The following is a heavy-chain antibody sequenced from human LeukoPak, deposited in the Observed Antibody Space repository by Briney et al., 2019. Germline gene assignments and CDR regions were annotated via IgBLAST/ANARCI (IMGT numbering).Heavy chain of an antibody. Sequence: SETLSLTCTVSGGSISSYHWSWIRQPARKGLEWIGRIYTSGSTNYNPSLKSRVTMSVDTSKNQFSLKLSSVTAADTAVYYCARAEGDILTGTGYYYGMDVWGQGTTVTVSS. CDR1: GGSISSYH. D-gene: IGHD3-9*01. CDR3: ARAEGDILTGTGYYYGMDV. V-gene: IGHV4-4*07. J-gene: IGHJ6*02. CDR2: IYTSGST.